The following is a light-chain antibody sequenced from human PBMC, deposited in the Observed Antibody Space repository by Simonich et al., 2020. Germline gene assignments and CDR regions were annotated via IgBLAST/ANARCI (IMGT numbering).Light chain of an antibody. Sequence: DIVMTQSPDSLAVSLGERATINCKSSKSVLYISKNTTYLAWYQQKPGQPPKLLIYWASTRESGVPARFSGSGSGTDFTLTISSLQAEDVAVYYCQQYYSTPRTFGQGTKVEIK. V-gene: IGKV4-1*01. CDR1: KSVLYISKNTTY. J-gene: IGKJ1*01. CDR3: QQYYSTPRT. CDR2: WAS.